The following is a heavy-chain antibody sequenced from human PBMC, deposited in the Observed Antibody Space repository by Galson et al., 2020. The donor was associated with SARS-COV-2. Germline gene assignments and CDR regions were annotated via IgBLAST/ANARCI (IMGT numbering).Heavy chain of an antibody. J-gene: IGHJ3*02. D-gene: IGHD3-16*02. CDR2: INPNSGGT. Sequence: ASVKVSCKASGYTFTGYYMHWVRQAHGQGLEWMGWINPNSGGTNYAQKFQGRVTMTRDTSISTAYMELSRLRSDDTAVYYCARAPLMITFGGVIADGYAFDIWGQGTMVTVSS. CDR3: ARAPLMITFGGVIADGYAFDI. CDR1: GYTFTGYY. V-gene: IGHV1-2*02.